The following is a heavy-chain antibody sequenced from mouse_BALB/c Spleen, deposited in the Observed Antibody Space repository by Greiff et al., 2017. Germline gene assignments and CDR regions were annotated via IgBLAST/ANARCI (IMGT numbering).Heavy chain of an antibody. CDR1: GYTFTSYY. CDR3: ARHYYYGSRAMDY. Sequence: VQLVESGPELVKPGASVRISCKASGYTFTSYYIHWVKQRPGQGLEWIGWIYPGNVNTKYNEKFKGKATLTADKSSSTAYMQLSSLTSEDSAVYFCARHYYYGSRAMDYWGQGTSVTVSS. V-gene: IGHV1S56*01. J-gene: IGHJ4*01. D-gene: IGHD1-1*01. CDR2: IYPGNVNT.